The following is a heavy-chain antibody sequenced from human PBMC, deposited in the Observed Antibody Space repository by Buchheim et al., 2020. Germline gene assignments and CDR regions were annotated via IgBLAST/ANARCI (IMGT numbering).Heavy chain of an antibody. Sequence: EVQLLESGGGLVKPGGSLKLACAASGLTFSTSGMNWVRQAPGKGLEWVAFSSASVGYQYYADSVKGRFTFTRDNVKNSLYLHMNSLRVDDTAFYYCARLPSMTMEPTSSYWGPGTL. D-gene: IGHD4/OR15-4a*01. V-gene: IGHV3-21*01. CDR3: ARLPSMTMEPTSSY. CDR1: GLTFSTSG. CDR2: SSASVGYQ. J-gene: IGHJ4*02.